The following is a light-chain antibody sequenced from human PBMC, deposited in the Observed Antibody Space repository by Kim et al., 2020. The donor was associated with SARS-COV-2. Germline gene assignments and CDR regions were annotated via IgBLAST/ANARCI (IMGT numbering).Light chain of an antibody. CDR2: EET. CDR1: KLGDKY. V-gene: IGLV3-1*01. CDR3: QAWDSSTVV. J-gene: IGLJ2*01. Sequence: VSPGQTASITCAGDKLGDKYACWYQQKPGQSPVLVIYEETKRPSGIPERFSGSNSGNTATLTISGTQAMDEADYYCQAWDSSTVVFGGGTQLTVL.